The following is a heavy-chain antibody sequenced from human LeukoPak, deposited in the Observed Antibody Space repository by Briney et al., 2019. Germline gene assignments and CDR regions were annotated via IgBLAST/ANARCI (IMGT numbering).Heavy chain of an antibody. V-gene: IGHV4-39*01. Sequence: KPSETLSLTCTVSGGSISSSSYYWGWIRQPPGKGLEWIGSIYYSGSTYYNPSLKSRVTISVDTSKNQFSLKLSSVTAADTAVYYCARPMGSLKRITGTATHDWYFDLWGRGTLVTVSS. CDR3: ARPMGSLKRITGTATHDWYFDL. CDR2: IYYSGST. CDR1: GGSISSSSYY. D-gene: IGHD1-20*01. J-gene: IGHJ2*01.